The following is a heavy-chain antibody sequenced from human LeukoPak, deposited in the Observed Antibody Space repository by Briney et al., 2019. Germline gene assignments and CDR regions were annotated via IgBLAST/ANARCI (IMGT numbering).Heavy chain of an antibody. CDR3: ARDAGLDV. J-gene: IGHJ6*04. CDR1: GGSFSGYY. CDR2: INQGGST. Sequence: PSETLYLTCAVHGGSFSGYYWSWIRQPPGKGLEWIGEINQGGSTNYNPSLKSRVTISVDTSKNQFSLKLSSVTAADTAVYYCARDAGLDVWGRGTTVTVSS. V-gene: IGHV4-34*01.